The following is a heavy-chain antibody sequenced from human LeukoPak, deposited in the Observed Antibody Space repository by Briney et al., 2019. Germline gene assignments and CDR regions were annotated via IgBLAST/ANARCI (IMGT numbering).Heavy chain of an antibody. CDR1: GLNITKYW. CDR2: IKQDGSEK. D-gene: IGHD6-13*01. J-gene: IGHJ4*02. CDR3: ARGTIAAAGYYYFDY. V-gene: IGHV3-7*04. Sequence: GGSLRLSCAVSGLNITKYWMSWVRQAPGKGLEWVANIKQDGSEKYYVDSVKGRFTISRDNAKNSLYLQMNSLRAEDTAVYYCARGTIAAAGYYYFDYWGQGTQVTVSS.